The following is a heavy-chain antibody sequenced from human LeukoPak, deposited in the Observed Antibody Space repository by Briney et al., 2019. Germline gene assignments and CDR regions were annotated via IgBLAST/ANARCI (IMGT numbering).Heavy chain of an antibody. CDR3: ARHFPTNGYPFDY. V-gene: IGHV4-59*08. CDR1: GGSISSYY. J-gene: IGHJ4*02. CDR2: IYYSGST. D-gene: IGHD2-8*01. Sequence: SETLSLTCTVSGGSISSYYWSWIRQPPGKGLEWIGYIYYSGSTNYNPSVKSRVTISVDTSKNQFSLKLNSVTAADSAVYYCARHFPTNGYPFDYWGQGTLVTVSS.